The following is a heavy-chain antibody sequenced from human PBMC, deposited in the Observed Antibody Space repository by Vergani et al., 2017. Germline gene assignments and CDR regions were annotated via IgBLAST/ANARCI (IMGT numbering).Heavy chain of an antibody. V-gene: IGHV1-69*01. D-gene: IGHD6-6*01. J-gene: IGHJ6*03. CDR3: ARRSSSSLGYYYMDV. Sequence: QVQLVQSGAEVKKPGSSVKVSCKASGGTFSSYAISWVRQAPGQGLEWMGGIIPIFGTANYAQKFQGRVTITAHESTSTAYMELSSLRSEDTAVYYCARRSSSSLGYYYMDVWGKGTTVTVSS. CDR1: GGTFSSYA. CDR2: IIPIFGTA.